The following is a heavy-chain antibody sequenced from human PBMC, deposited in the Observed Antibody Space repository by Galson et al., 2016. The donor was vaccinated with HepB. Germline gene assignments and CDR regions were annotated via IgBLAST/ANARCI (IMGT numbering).Heavy chain of an antibody. J-gene: IGHJ3*02. CDR1: GFTFTAYW. CDR3: MSGYTSGI. D-gene: IGHD6-13*01. Sequence: SLRLSCAASGFTFTAYWMTWVRQAPGKGLEWVANINYDGSGKYYVDSAKGRFTISRDNAQNSVFLQMNSLRVEDTAMYFCMSGYTSGIWGQGTMATVSS. CDR2: INYDGSGK. V-gene: IGHV3-7*01.